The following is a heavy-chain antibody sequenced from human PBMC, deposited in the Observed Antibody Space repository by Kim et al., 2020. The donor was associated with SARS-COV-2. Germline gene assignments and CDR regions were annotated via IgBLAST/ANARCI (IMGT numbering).Heavy chain of an antibody. CDR1: GGTFISYA. CDR2: IIPIFGTA. CDR3: ARMWLGRRDTAMATYYYFDY. Sequence: SVKVSCKASGGTFISYAISWVRQAPGQGLEWMGGIIPIFGTANYAQKFQGRVTITADESTSTAYMELSSLRSEDTAVYYCARMWLGRRDTAMATYYYFDYWGQGTLVTVSS. J-gene: IGHJ4*02. V-gene: IGHV1-69*13. D-gene: IGHD5-18*01.